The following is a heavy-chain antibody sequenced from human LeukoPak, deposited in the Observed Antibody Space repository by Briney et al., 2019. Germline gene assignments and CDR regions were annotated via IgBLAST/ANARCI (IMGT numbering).Heavy chain of an antibody. CDR3: ARQGLWFGELSFDY. V-gene: IGHV4-59*08. CDR2: IYYSGGT. Sequence: SETLSLTCTVSGGSISSYYWSWIRQPPGKGLEWIGYIYYSGGTNYNPSLKSRVTISVDTSKNQFSLKLSSVTAADTAVYYCARQGLWFGELSFDYWGQGTLVTVSS. D-gene: IGHD3-10*01. J-gene: IGHJ4*02. CDR1: GGSISSYY.